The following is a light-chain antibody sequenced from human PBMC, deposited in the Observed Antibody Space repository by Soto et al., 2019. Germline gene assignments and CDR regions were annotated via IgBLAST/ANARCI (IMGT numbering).Light chain of an antibody. Sequence: QSALTQPASVPGSPGQSITISCTGTSSDVGAYNSVSWYQQHPGKAPKLIIYDVSTRPSGISDRFSGSKSGNTASLTISGLQAEDESDYYCSSYTTSVTYVFGTGTKLTVL. V-gene: IGLV2-14*01. J-gene: IGLJ1*01. CDR3: SSYTTSVTYV. CDR1: SSDVGAYNS. CDR2: DVS.